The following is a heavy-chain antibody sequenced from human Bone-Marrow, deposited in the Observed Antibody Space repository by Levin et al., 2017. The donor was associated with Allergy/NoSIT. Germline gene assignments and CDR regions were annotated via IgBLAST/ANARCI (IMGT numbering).Heavy chain of an antibody. CDR1: GFTFSSYG. CDR3: AKDWNSSSWYQGWVYYYYYGMDV. CDR2: ISYDGSNK. D-gene: IGHD6-13*01. J-gene: IGHJ6*02. V-gene: IGHV3-30*18. Sequence: GGSLRLSCAASGFTFSSYGMHWVRQAPGKGLEWVAVISYDGSNKYYADSVKGRFTISRDNSKNTLYLQMNSLRAEDTAVYYCAKDWNSSSWYQGWVYYYYYGMDVWGQGTTVTVSS.